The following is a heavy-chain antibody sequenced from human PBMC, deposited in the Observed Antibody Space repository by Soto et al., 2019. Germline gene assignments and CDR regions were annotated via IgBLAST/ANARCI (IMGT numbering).Heavy chain of an antibody. J-gene: IGHJ4*02. CDR3: ARRSSGWYFDY. Sequence: EVQLLESGGGLVQPGGSLRLSCAASGFTFSSYAMSWVRQAPGKGLEWVSAISGSGGSTYYADSVKGRFTISRDSSKNTLYLEMNSLRAEDTAVYYCARRSSGWYFDYWGQGTLFTVSS. D-gene: IGHD6-19*01. CDR2: ISGSGGST. CDR1: GFTFSSYA. V-gene: IGHV3-23*01.